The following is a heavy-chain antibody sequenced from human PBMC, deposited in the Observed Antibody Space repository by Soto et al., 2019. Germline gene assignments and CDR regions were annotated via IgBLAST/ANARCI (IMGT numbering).Heavy chain of an antibody. CDR3: ARLRLNYYYYYMDV. V-gene: IGHV4-59*08. Sequence: SETLSLTCTVSGGSISSYYWSWIRQPPGKGLEWIGYIYYSGSTNYNPSLKSRVTISVDTSKNQFSLKLSSVTAADTAVYYCARLRLNYYYYYMDVSGKGTTVTVSS. CDR1: GGSISSYY. J-gene: IGHJ6*03. CDR2: IYYSGST.